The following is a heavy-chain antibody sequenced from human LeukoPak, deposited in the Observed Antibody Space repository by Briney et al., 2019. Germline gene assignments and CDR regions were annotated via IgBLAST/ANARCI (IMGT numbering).Heavy chain of an antibody. CDR3: ARDAATYYDFWSGSGQRWFDP. CDR2: ISGSGGST. D-gene: IGHD3-3*01. V-gene: IGHV3-23*01. Sequence: GGSLRLSCAASGFTFSSYAMSWVRQAPGKGLEWVSAISGSGGSTYYADSVKGRFTISRDNSKNTLYLQMNSLRAEDTAVYYCARDAATYYDFWSGSGQRWFDPWGQGTLVTVSS. CDR1: GFTFSSYA. J-gene: IGHJ5*02.